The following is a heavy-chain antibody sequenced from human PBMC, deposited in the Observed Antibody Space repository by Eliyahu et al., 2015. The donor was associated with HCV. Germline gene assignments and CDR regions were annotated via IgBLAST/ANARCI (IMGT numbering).Heavy chain of an antibody. V-gene: IGHV4-4*07. CDR1: GGSISSYY. Sequence: QVQLQESGPGLVKPSETLSLTCTXSGGSISSYYWSWIRQPAGKGLEWIGRIYTSGSTNYNPSLKSRVTMSVDTSKNQFSLKLSSVTAADTAVYYCAREAPITMVRGVVIRSNFDYWGQGTLVTVSS. J-gene: IGHJ4*02. CDR3: AREAPITMVRGVVIRSNFDY. CDR2: IYTSGST. D-gene: IGHD3-10*01.